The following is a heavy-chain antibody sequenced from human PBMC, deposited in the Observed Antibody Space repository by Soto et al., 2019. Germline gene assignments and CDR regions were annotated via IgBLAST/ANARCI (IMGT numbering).Heavy chain of an antibody. V-gene: IGHV1-69*13. Sequence: GASVKVSCKASGGTFSSYAISWVRQAPGQGLEWMGGIIPIFGTANYAQKFQGRVTITADESTSTAYMELSSLRSEDTAVYYCARTSYYHDYSGYPFNVLHHWGQGVLVTVSS. J-gene: IGHJ1*01. D-gene: IGHD3-22*01. CDR2: IIPIFGTA. CDR1: GGTFSSYA. CDR3: ARTSYYHDYSGYPFNVLHH.